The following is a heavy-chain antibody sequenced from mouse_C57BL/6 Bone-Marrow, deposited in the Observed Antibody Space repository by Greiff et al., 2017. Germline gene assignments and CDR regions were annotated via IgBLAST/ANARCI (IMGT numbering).Heavy chain of an antibody. CDR2: IYPSDGET. J-gene: IGHJ2*01. CDR1: GYTFTSYW. D-gene: IGHD2-3*01. Sequence: QVQLQQPGAELVRPGSSVKLSCKASGYTFTSYWMDWVKQRPGQGLEWIGNIYPSDGETHYNQKFKDKATLTVDKSSSTAYMQRSSLTSEDSAVYYCAKACDGYLDYWGQGTTLTVSS. CDR3: AKACDGYLDY. V-gene: IGHV1-61*01.